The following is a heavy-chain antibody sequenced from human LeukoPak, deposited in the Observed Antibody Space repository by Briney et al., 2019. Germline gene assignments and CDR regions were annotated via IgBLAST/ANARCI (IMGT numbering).Heavy chain of an antibody. CDR3: ARGPLGYCSSTSCYSFHP. CDR2: IYYSGST. J-gene: IGHJ5*02. Sequence: SETLSLTCTVSGGSISSYYWSWIRQPPGKGLEWIGYIYYSGSTNYNPSLKSRVTISVDTSKNQFSLKLSSVTAADTAVYYCARGPLGYCSSTSCYSFHPWGQGTLVTVSS. CDR1: GGSISSYY. V-gene: IGHV4-59*12. D-gene: IGHD2-2*01.